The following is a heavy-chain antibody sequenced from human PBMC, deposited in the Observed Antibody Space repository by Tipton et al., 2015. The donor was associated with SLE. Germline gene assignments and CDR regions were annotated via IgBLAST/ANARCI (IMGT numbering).Heavy chain of an antibody. CDR1: GGSISSDY. V-gene: IGHV4-59*08. CDR2: LFYSGTT. CDR3: ARSLTSFWSGYYYYYMDV. J-gene: IGHJ6*03. D-gene: IGHD3-3*01. Sequence: TLSLTCIVSGGSISSDYWSWIRQPPGKGLEWIGYLFYSGTTYYNPSLTTRVTISVDTSKNQFSLKLSSVTAADTAVYYCARSLTSFWSGYYYYYMDVWGKGTTVTVSS.